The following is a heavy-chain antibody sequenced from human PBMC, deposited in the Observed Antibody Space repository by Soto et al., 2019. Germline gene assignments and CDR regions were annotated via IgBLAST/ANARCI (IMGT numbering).Heavy chain of an antibody. J-gene: IGHJ4*02. CDR2: IIPIFGTA. Sequence: QVQLVQSGAEVKKPGSSVKVSCKASGGTFSSYAISWVRQAPGQGLEWMGGIIPIFGTANYAQKFQGRVTITADESTSTAYMEMSSLGSEDTDVYYCASPSVGATLWDFDYWGQGTLVTVSS. D-gene: IGHD1-26*01. CDR1: GGTFSSYA. CDR3: ASPSVGATLWDFDY. V-gene: IGHV1-69*01.